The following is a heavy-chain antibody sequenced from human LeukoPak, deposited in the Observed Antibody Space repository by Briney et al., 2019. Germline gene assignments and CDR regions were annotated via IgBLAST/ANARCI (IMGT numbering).Heavy chain of an antibody. CDR3: ARAIPASSSWYILDY. V-gene: IGHV3-30-3*01. CDR2: ISYDGSNK. CDR1: GFTFSSYA. J-gene: IGHJ4*02. Sequence: GGSLRLSCAASGFTFSSYAMHWVRQAPGKGLEWVAVISYDGSNKYYADSVRGRFTISRDNSKNTLYLQMNSLRAEDTALYYCARAIPASSSWYILDYWGQGTLVTVSS. D-gene: IGHD6-13*01.